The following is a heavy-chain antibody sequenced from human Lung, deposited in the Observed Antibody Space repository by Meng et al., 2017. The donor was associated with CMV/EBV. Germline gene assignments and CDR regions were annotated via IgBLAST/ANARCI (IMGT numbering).Heavy chain of an antibody. J-gene: IGHJ4*02. CDR2: LYHRGRT. V-gene: IGHV4-4*02. D-gene: IGHD2-21*02. CDR1: CSL. Sequence: CSLWTWVLRVPGKRLASVGALYHRGRTYCNPSLKCRVPISVDQFKTQFSLKLGSVTAADTAVYYCARIESRRILQYCGSDCSTTDYWGQGTLVTVSS. CDR3: ARIESRRILQYCGSDCSTTDY.